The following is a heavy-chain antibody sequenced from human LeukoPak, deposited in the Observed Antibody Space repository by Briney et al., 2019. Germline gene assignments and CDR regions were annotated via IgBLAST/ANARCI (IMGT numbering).Heavy chain of an antibody. CDR3: ARDVISDSHSSSWYRWGMDV. V-gene: IGHV3-30-3*01. CDR2: MSYDRSNK. Sequence: GGSLRLSCAASGFTFSSYAMHWVRQAPGKGLEWVAVMSYDRSNKYYADSVKGRFTISRDNSKNTLYLQMNSLRAEDTAVYYCARDVISDSHSSSWYRWGMDVWGQGTTVTVSS. J-gene: IGHJ6*02. CDR1: GFTFSSYA. D-gene: IGHD6-13*01.